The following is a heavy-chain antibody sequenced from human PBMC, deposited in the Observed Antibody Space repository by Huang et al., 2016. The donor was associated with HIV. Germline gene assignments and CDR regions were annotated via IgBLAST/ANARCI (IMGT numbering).Heavy chain of an antibody. CDR1: GGSIRRSDYH. CDR2: SYYKGRT. CDR3: ARHREGPVAYYSGWGSHLNYMDV. J-gene: IGHJ6*03. V-gene: IGHV4-39*01. Sequence: QLLLQESGPGLVKPSEALALTCAVSGGSIRRSDYHWGWIRQPPGKGLEWIGSSYYKGRTHYRPSLKSRATIAVDTSKNLFFLNLTSMTAADTAVYYCARHREGPVAYYSGWGSHLNYMDVWGRGRTVVVSS. D-gene: IGHD3-10*01.